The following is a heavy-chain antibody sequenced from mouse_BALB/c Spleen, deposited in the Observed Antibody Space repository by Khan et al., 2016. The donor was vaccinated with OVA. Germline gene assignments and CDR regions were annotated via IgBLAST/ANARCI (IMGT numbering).Heavy chain of an antibody. CDR2: INPSTGYT. V-gene: IGHV1-7*01. D-gene: IGHD1-1*01. CDR1: GYTFINYW. Sequence: QVQLKQSGAELAKPGASVKMSCKASGYTFINYWILWVKQRPGQGLEWIGYINPSTGYTEYNQNFKDKATLTADKSSSPAYMQLSSLTSEDSAVYYCARRGLRWDFDYWGQGTTLTVSS. CDR3: ARRGLRWDFDY. J-gene: IGHJ2*01.